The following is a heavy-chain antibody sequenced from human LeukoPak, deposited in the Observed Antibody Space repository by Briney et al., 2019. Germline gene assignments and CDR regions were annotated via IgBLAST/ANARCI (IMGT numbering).Heavy chain of an antibody. CDR2: IYYSGST. J-gene: IGHJ5*02. D-gene: IGHD1-26*01. Sequence: SETLSLTCTVSGGSLSSNYWSWIRQPPGKGLEWIGYIYYSGSTTYNPSLKSRVSISVDTSKNQFSLKLSSVTAADTAVYYCARGVGARDWFDPWGQGTLVTVSS. CDR3: ARGVGARDWFDP. V-gene: IGHV4-59*12. CDR1: GGSLSSNY.